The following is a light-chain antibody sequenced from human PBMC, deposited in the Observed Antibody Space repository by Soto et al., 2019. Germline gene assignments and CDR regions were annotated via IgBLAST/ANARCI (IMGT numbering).Light chain of an antibody. CDR1: QGISNN. V-gene: IGKV1-27*01. J-gene: IGKJ5*01. CDR2: AAS. CDR3: QKYNSVPIT. Sequence: DIQMTQSPSSLSASVGVRVTITCRASQGISNNLAWYQQKPGKVPKLLIHAASTLQSGVPSRFSGSGSGTDFTLTISSLQPEDVATYYCQKYNSVPITFGQGTRLEIK.